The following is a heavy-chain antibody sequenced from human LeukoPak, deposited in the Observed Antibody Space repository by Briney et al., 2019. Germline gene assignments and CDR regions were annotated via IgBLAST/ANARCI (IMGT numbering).Heavy chain of an antibody. CDR1: GGSFSGYY. J-gene: IGHJ3*02. CDR3: ASDYYDSSGQAFDAFDI. D-gene: IGHD3-22*01. CDR2: INHSGST. Sequence: PSETLSLTCAVCGGSFSGYYWSWIRQPPGKGLEWIGEINHSGSTNYNPSLKSRVTISVDTSKNQFSLKLSSVTAADTAVYYCASDYYDSSGQAFDAFDIWGQGTMVTVSS. V-gene: IGHV4-34*01.